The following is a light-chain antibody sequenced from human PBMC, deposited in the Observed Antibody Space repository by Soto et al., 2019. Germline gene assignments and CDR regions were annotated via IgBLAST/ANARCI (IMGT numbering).Light chain of an antibody. CDR1: SSNIGSNT. CDR2: SNN. V-gene: IGLV1-44*01. J-gene: IGLJ3*02. CDR3: ASWDDSLNGWV. Sequence: QSVLTQPPSASGTPGQRVTISCSGSSSNIGSNTVNWYQQLPGTAPKLLIYSNNKRPSGVPARFSGSKSGTSASLVISGLQSEDEADYYCASWDDSLNGWVFGGGTKVTVL.